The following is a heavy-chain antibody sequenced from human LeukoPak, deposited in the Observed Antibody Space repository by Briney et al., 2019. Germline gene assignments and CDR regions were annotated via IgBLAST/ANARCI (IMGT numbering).Heavy chain of an antibody. CDR1: GYTFTSYA. Sequence: ASVKVSCKASGYTFTSYAMNWVRQAPGQGLEWMGWINTNTGNPTYAQGFTGRFVFSLDTSVSTAYLQISSLKAEDTDVYYCARAAFTMVRGVIYDYYYYMDVWGKGTTVTVSS. V-gene: IGHV7-4-1*02. D-gene: IGHD3-10*01. J-gene: IGHJ6*03. CDR3: ARAAFTMVRGVIYDYYYYMDV. CDR2: INTNTGNP.